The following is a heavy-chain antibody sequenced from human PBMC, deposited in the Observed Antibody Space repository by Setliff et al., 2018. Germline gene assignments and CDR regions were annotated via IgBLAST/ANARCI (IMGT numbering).Heavy chain of an antibody. CDR1: GDSITRSGYY. D-gene: IGHD1-26*01. CDR2: IYYIGNN. J-gene: IGHJ5*02. V-gene: IGHV4-39*07. Sequence: TLSLTCSVSGDSITRSGYYWGWVRQSLGKGLEWIGSIYYIGNNDYNPSLKSRVAMSLDTSKNQFSLKLTSVTAADTAVYYCARSHHLVLTNWFDARGQGIRVTVSS. CDR3: ARSHHLVLTNWFDA.